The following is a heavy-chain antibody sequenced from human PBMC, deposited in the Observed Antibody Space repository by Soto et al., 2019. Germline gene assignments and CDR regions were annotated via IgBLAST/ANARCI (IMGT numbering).Heavy chain of an antibody. J-gene: IGHJ4*02. CDR2: ISSSGTTT. Sequence: PGGSLRLSCAASGFTFSSYAMSWVRQAPGKGLEWVSYISSSGTTTYYAESVKGRFTISRDNAKNSLYLQMNNLRAEDTAVYYCARIFASWGQGTRVTVSS. CDR1: GFTFSSYA. V-gene: IGHV3-48*01. CDR3: ARIFAS.